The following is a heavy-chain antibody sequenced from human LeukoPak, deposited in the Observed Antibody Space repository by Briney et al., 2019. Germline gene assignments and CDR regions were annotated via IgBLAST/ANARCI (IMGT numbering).Heavy chain of an antibody. D-gene: IGHD5-24*01. Sequence: SETLSLTCAVYGGSFSGYYWSWVRQPPGKGLEWIGEINHSGSTNYNPSLKSRVTISVDTSKNQFSLKLSSVTAADTAVYYCARGERATIVGFDYWGQGTLVTVSS. CDR2: INHSGST. CDR1: GGSFSGYY. CDR3: ARGERATIVGFDY. J-gene: IGHJ4*02. V-gene: IGHV4-34*01.